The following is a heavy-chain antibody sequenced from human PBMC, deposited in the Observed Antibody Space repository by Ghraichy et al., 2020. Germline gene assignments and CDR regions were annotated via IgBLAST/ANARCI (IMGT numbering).Heavy chain of an antibody. V-gene: IGHV3-23*01. CDR2: ISGSGGNR. CDR1: GFTFVSNA. J-gene: IGHJ6*02. Sequence: GGSLRLSCAASGFTFVSNAMSWVRQAPGKGLEWVSTISGSGGNRHYADSVKGRFTISRDNSKNTVDLQMNSLRAEDTAVYYCAKDLPDFSRYYYYGMDVWGQGTTVTVSS. CDR3: AKDLPDFSRYYYYGMDV. D-gene: IGHD4-11*01.